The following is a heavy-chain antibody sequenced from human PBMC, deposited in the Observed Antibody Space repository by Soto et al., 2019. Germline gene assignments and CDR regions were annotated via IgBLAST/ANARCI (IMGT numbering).Heavy chain of an antibody. V-gene: IGHV1-18*01. D-gene: IGHD3-10*01. CDR1: GYTFTSYG. Sequence: ASVKVSCKASGYTFTSYGISWVRQAPGQGLEWMGWISAYNGNTNYAQKLQGRVTMTTDTSTSTAYMELRSLRSDDTAVYYCARVITMVRGFYYYGMDVWGQGTTVTVSS. CDR3: ARVITMVRGFYYYGMDV. J-gene: IGHJ6*02. CDR2: ISAYNGNT.